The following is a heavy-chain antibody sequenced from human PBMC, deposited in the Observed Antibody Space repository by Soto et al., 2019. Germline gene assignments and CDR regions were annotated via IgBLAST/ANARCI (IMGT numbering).Heavy chain of an antibody. D-gene: IGHD1-26*01. CDR3: ARVVGGATTGWYFDL. J-gene: IGHJ2*01. CDR1: GFTFSSYG. Sequence: QVQLVESGGGVVQPGRSLRLSCAASGFTFSSYGMHWVRQAPGKGLEWVAVIWYDGSNKYYADSVKGRFTISRDNSKNTLYLQMNSLRVEDTAVYYCARVVGGATTGWYFDLWGRGTLVTVSS. V-gene: IGHV3-33*01. CDR2: IWYDGSNK.